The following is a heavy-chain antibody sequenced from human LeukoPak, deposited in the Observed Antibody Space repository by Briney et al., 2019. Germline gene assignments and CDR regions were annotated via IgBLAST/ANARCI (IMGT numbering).Heavy chain of an antibody. Sequence: PSQTLSLTCTVSGASIRSGDYYWSWIRQPPGKGLEWIGYIYDSGGTYYNPSLKSRITISVDTSENRFSLKLSSVIATDTAVYYCARDCSGGSCYGAFDIWGQGTMVTVSS. CDR1: GASIRSGDYY. CDR3: ARDCSGGSCYGAFDI. D-gene: IGHD2-15*01. V-gene: IGHV4-30-4*01. CDR2: IYDSGGT. J-gene: IGHJ3*02.